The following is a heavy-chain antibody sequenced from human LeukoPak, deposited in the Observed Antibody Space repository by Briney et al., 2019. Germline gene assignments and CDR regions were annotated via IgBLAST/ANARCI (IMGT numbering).Heavy chain of an antibody. Sequence: PSETLSLTCTVSGGSISSDYWSWIRQPPGKGLEWIGYIYYRGSTNYNPSLKSRVTISVDTSKNQFSLKLSSVTAADTAVYYCARCRIYCSGGSCRLNWFDPWGQGTLVTVSS. D-gene: IGHD2-15*01. CDR2: IYYRGST. CDR1: GGSISSDY. CDR3: ARCRIYCSGGSCRLNWFDP. V-gene: IGHV4-59*12. J-gene: IGHJ5*02.